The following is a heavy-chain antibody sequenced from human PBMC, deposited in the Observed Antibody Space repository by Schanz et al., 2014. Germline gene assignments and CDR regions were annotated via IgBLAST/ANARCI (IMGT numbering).Heavy chain of an antibody. V-gene: IGHV1-2*02. CDR3: ARDWSPGSKNPFPF. CDR1: AYTFTGYY. Sequence: QVQLVQSGAEVKEPGASVKVSCKASAYTFTGYYLHWVRQAPGQGLEWMGWISPNGATRYAQNFQDKVTMTRDTSLSTAYMEVTSLRLPPSSLSYCARDWSPGSKNPFPFWGPGTLVTVSS. CDR2: ISPNGAT. J-gene: IGHJ3*01. D-gene: IGHD3-10*01.